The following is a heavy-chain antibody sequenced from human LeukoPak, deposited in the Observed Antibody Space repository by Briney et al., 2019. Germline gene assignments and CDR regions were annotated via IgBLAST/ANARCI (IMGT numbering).Heavy chain of an antibody. CDR1: GYTFTGYY. J-gene: IGHJ4*02. CDR3: ARDYVGSSSWYDY. Sequence: ASVKVPCKASGYTFTGYYMHWVRQAPGQGLEWMGWINPNSGGTNYAQKFQGRVTMTRDTSISTAYMELSRLRSDDMAVYYCARDYVGSSSWYDYWGQGTLVTVSS. CDR2: INPNSGGT. V-gene: IGHV1-2*02. D-gene: IGHD6-13*01.